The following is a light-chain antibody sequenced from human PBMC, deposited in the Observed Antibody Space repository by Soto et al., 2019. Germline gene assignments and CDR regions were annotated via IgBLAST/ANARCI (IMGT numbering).Light chain of an antibody. V-gene: IGLV1-40*01. J-gene: IGLJ1*01. Sequence: QSVLTQPPSVSGAPGQRVTISCTGSSSNIGAGYDVHWYQQLPGTAPKLLIYANSNRPSGVPDRVSGSKSGTSASLAITGLQADNEADYYSQPDGCGLPLTVFGTGPKGTV. CDR2: ANS. CDR1: SSNIGAGYD. CDR3: QPDGCGLPLTV.